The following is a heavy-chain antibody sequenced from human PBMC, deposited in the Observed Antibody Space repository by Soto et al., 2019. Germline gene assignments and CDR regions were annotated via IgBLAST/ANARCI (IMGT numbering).Heavy chain of an antibody. V-gene: IGHV3-23*01. Sequence: PGGSLRLSCAASGFTFSSYAMSWVRQAPGKGLEWVSAISGSGGSTYYADSVKGRFTISRDNSKNTLYLQMNGLRAEDTAVYYCAKDVDYSKSYVVYYFDYWGQGTLVTVSS. D-gene: IGHD4-4*01. CDR3: AKDVDYSKSYVVYYFDY. CDR1: GFTFSSYA. J-gene: IGHJ4*02. CDR2: ISGSGGST.